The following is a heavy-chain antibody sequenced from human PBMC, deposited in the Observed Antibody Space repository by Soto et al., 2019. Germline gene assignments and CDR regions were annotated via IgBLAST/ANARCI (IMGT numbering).Heavy chain of an antibody. V-gene: IGHV4-59*01. D-gene: IGHD6-6*01. J-gene: IGHJ4*02. CDR3: ARGGNRYSSTSSGVGGFDY. CDR2: IFHSGTT. CDR1: AASISRSY. Sequence: PSETRPLTCTVSAASISRSYCILIRQPPGKGLEWIGYIFHSGTTNYNPSLKSRVTISVDTSKNQFSLNLSSLTTADTAVYFCARGGNRYSSTSSGVGGFDYWGQGTLVTASS.